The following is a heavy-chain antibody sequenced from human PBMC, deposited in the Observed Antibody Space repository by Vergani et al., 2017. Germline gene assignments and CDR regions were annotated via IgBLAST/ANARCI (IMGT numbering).Heavy chain of an antibody. J-gene: IGHJ5*02. V-gene: IGHV4-39*01. CDR1: GGSISSSNYY. Sequence: QLQLQESGPGLVKPSETLSLTCTVSGGSISSSNYYWDWIRQPPGKGLEWIGSIYYSGSTYYNPSLKSRVTISVDTSKNQFSLKLSSLTAADTAVYYCARRAGTYNGFDPWGQGTLVTVSS. D-gene: IGHD1-1*01. CDR2: IYYSGST. CDR3: ARRAGTYNGFDP.